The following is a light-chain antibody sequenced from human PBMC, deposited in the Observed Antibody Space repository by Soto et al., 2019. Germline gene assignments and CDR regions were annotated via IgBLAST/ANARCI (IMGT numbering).Light chain of an antibody. J-gene: IGKJ1*01. CDR3: QQYNTYPWT. CDR1: QSISSW. CDR2: DAS. V-gene: IGKV1-5*01. Sequence: DIKVTQSPSTLYSSVGDRVTITCRASQSISSWLAWYQQKPGKAPKLLIYDASSLESGVPSRFSGSGSGTEFTLTISSLQPDDSATYYCQQYNTYPWTFGQGTMV.